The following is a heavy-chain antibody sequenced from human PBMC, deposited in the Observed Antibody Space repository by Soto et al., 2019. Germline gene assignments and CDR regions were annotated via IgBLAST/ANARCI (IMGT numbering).Heavy chain of an antibody. CDR3: VRRHVSATGIDWFDP. V-gene: IGHV1-3*01. J-gene: IGHJ5*02. CDR2: INAANGDT. CDR1: GYTFTNYG. Sequence: GASVKVSCKASGYTFTNYGLHRVRQAPGQRLEWMGWINAANGDTKYSPKFQGSVTITRDTSASTAYMELSSLRSEDTAVYYCVRRHVSATGIDWFDPWGQGTLVTVSS. D-gene: IGHD6-13*01.